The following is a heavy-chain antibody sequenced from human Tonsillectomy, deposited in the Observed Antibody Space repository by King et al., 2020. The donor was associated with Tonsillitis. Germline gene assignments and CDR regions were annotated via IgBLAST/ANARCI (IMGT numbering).Heavy chain of an antibody. J-gene: IGHJ6*03. V-gene: IGHV1-69*01. CDR2: IIPIYGTA. CDR1: GGTFSSYA. Sequence: VQLVESGAEVKKPGSSVKISCKSSGGTFSSYAISWVRQAPGQGLEWMGGIIPIYGTANYAQKFQRRVTITADESTSTAYMELSSMRSEDTAVYYCARVPRLYYYYMDVWGKGTTVTVSS. CDR3: ARVPRLYYYYMDV.